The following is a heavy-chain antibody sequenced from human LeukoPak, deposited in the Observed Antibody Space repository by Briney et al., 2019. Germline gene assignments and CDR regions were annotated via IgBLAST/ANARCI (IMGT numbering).Heavy chain of an antibody. V-gene: IGHV1-69*05. CDR1: GGTFDTYT. Sequence: ASVNVSCKASGGTFDTYTFTWVRQAPGQGLEWLGKSIPLLASPDYAPKFQGRVTITSDESSSTVYMELRSLTFDDTAVYYCTREVGTDSLDDWGQGTLVIVSS. CDR2: SIPLLASP. CDR3: TREVGTDSLDD. J-gene: IGHJ4*02. D-gene: IGHD1-26*01.